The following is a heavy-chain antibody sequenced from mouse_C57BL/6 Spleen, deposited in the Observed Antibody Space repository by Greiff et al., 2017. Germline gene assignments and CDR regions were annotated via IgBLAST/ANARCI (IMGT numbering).Heavy chain of an antibody. CDR3: ARPTTVGAMDY. CDR2: IRNKANGYTT. J-gene: IGHJ4*01. CDR1: GFTFTDYY. Sequence: EVHLVESGGGLVQPGGSLSLSCAASGFTFTDYYMSWVRQPPGKALEWLGFIRNKANGYTTEYSASVKGRFTISRDNSQSILYLQMNALRAEDSATYYCARPTTVGAMDYWGQGASVTVSS. V-gene: IGHV7-3*01. D-gene: IGHD1-1*01.